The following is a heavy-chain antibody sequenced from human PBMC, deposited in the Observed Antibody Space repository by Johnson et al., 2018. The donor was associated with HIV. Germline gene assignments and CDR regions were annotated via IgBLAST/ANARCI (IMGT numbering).Heavy chain of an antibody. CDR2: ISYDGNNK. CDR1: GITVSSNY. CDR3: ASSPMRYSSSAYAFDI. Sequence: QVQLVESGGGLAQPGGSLRLSCAASGITVSSNYMSWVRQAPGKGLEWVAVISYDGNNKYYADSVKGRVTISRDNSKNTLYLQMNSLRAEDTAVYYCASSPMRYSSSAYAFDIWGQGTMVTVSS. D-gene: IGHD6-6*01. J-gene: IGHJ3*02. V-gene: IGHV3-30*03.